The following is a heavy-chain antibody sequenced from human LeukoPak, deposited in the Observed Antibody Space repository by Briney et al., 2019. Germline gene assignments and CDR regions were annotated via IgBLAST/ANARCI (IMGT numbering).Heavy chain of an antibody. V-gene: IGHV4-34*01. CDR3: ARHLSDYYGSGSYRPIDAFDI. CDR2: INHSGSP. D-gene: IGHD3-10*01. J-gene: IGHJ3*02. Sequence: SETLSLTCAVYGGSFSGYYWSWIRQPPGKGLEWIGEINHSGSPNYNPSLKSRVTISIATSKNQFSLKLSPVTAADTAVYYCARHLSDYYGSGSYRPIDAFDIWGQGTMVTVSS. CDR1: GGSFSGYY.